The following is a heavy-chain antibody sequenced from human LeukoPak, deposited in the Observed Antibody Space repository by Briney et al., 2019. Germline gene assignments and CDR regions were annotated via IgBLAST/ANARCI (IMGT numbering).Heavy chain of an antibody. CDR2: INPNSGGT. Sequence: GASVKVSCKASGGTFSSYAISWVRQAPGQGLEWMGWINPNSGGTNYAQKFQGRVTMTRDTSISTAYMELSRLRSDDTAVYYCARDLGTGSPGYWGQGTLVTVSS. V-gene: IGHV1-2*02. CDR3: ARDLGTGSPGY. J-gene: IGHJ4*02. D-gene: IGHD1-26*01. CDR1: GGTFSSYA.